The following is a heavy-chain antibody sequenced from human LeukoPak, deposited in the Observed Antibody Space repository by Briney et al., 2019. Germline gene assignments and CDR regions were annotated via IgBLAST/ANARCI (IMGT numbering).Heavy chain of an antibody. Sequence: GASVKVSCKASGYTFTSYGINWVRQAPGQGLEWMGWISVYNGNTNYAQKLQGRVTMTRDTSISTAYMELSRLRSDDTAVYYCARVRTMVRGVMGNLDYWGQGTLVTVSS. CDR1: GYTFTSYG. V-gene: IGHV1-18*01. CDR3: ARVRTMVRGVMGNLDY. D-gene: IGHD3-10*01. J-gene: IGHJ4*02. CDR2: ISVYNGNT.